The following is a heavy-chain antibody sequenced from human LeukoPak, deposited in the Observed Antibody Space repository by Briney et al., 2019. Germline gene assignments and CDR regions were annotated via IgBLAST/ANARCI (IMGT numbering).Heavy chain of an antibody. CDR1: GFTFSSFE. V-gene: IGHV3-48*03. CDR3: TRGAYGDYGRGY. CDR2: IYKNGGTT. Sequence: GGSLRLSYAASGFTFSSFEMNWVRQAPGKGLEWVSYIYKNGGTTYYADSVKGRFTISRDNAKNSLYLQMNSLRAEDTAVYYCTRGAYGDYGRGYWGQGTLVTVSS. J-gene: IGHJ4*02. D-gene: IGHD4-17*01.